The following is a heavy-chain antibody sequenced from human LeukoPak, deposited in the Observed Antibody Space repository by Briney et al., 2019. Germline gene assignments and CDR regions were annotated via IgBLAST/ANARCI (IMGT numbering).Heavy chain of an antibody. D-gene: IGHD3-10*01. Sequence: GGSLRLSCAASGFTFSSYATHWVRQAPGKGLEWVAVISYDGSNKYYADSVKGRFTISRDNSKSTLYLQMNSLRAEDTAVYYCARDSVITMVRGVTYYFDYWGQGTLVTVSS. CDR1: GFTFSSYA. CDR2: ISYDGSNK. V-gene: IGHV3-30*04. J-gene: IGHJ4*02. CDR3: ARDSVITMVRGVTYYFDY.